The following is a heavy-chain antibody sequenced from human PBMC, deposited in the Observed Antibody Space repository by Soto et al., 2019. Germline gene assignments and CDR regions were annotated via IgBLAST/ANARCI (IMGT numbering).Heavy chain of an antibody. V-gene: IGHV3-33*06. CDR2: IWYDGSQK. D-gene: IGHD2-2*02. J-gene: IGHJ4*01. CDR3: AKEVWGLYTFGRPLDH. CDR1: VFNFSKFG. Sequence: WGSLLLSCALSVFNFSKFGMDWVRQAPGKGLDWVAVIWYDGSQKYYTDSVQGRFTISRDNSNNTLYMQMNSLRAEDTAVYYCAKEVWGLYTFGRPLDHWGHGTLVTVSS.